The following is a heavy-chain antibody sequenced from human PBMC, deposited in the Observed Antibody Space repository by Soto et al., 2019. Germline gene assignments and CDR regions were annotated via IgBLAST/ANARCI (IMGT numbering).Heavy chain of an antibody. CDR2: IIPILGIA. CDR1: GGTFSSYT. V-gene: IGHV1-69*04. CDR3: ARDRLTPENQYYMDV. J-gene: IGHJ6*03. Sequence: ASVKVSCKASGGTFSSYTISWVRQAPGQGLEWMGRIIPILGIANYAQKFQGRVTITADKSTSTAYMELSSLRSEDTAVYYCARDRLTPENQYYMDVWGKGTTVTVSS. D-gene: IGHD2-2*01.